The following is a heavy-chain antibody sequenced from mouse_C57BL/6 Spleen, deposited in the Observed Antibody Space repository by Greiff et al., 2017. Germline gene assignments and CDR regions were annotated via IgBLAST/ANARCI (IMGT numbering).Heavy chain of an antibody. CDR3: ARSDGDDVDFDY. Sequence: VQLQQPGAELVKPGASVKLSCKASGYTFTSYWMHWVKQRPGQGLEWIGMIHPNSGSTNYNEKFKSKATLTVDKSSSTAYMQLSSLTSEDSAVYYCARSDGDDVDFDYWGQGTTLTVSS. D-gene: IGHD2-2*01. CDR2: IHPNSGST. CDR1: GYTFTSYW. J-gene: IGHJ2*01. V-gene: IGHV1-64*01.